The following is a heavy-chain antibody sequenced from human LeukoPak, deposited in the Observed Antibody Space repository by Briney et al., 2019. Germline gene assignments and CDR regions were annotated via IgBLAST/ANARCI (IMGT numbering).Heavy chain of an antibody. Sequence: ASVKVSCKASGYTFTSYGISWVRQAPGQGLEWMGWISTYNGYANYAQKLQGRVTMTTETSASTAYMELRSLRSDDTAVYYCARNSSDWYGYMDVWGKGTAVTVSS. CDR3: ARNSSDWYGYMDV. CDR2: ISTYNGYA. D-gene: IGHD6-19*01. J-gene: IGHJ6*04. CDR1: GYTFTSYG. V-gene: IGHV1-18*01.